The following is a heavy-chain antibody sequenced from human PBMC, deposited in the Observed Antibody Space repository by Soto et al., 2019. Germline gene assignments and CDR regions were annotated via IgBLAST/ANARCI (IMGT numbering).Heavy chain of an antibody. CDR3: ARSIGVVAGDDAFAT. CDR2: IYHSGST. CDR1: GGSISSSNW. V-gene: IGHV4-4*02. J-gene: IGHJ3*02. Sequence: QVQLQESGPGLVKPSGTLSLTCAVSGGSISSSNWWSWVRQPPGKGLEWIGEIYHSGSTNYNPSPKRRVTISVDKSKNQFSLQLSSVTAADTAVYYCARSIGVVAGDDAFATWGQGTMVTVSS. D-gene: IGHD2-15*01.